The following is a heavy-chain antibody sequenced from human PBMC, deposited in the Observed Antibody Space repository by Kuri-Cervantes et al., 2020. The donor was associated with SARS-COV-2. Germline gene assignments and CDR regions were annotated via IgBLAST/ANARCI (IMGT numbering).Heavy chain of an antibody. J-gene: IGHJ4*02. CDR1: GFSLSTSGVG. CDR3: ARIWYSSSSSNLGFDY. D-gene: IGHD6-6*01. CDR2: IYWDDDK. Sequence: SGPTLVKPTQTLTLTCTFSGFSLSTSGVGVGWIRQPPGKALEWLALIYWDDDKRYSPSLKSRLTITKDTSKNQVVLTMTNMDPVDTATYYCARIWYSSSSSNLGFDYWGQGTLVTVSS. V-gene: IGHV2-5*02.